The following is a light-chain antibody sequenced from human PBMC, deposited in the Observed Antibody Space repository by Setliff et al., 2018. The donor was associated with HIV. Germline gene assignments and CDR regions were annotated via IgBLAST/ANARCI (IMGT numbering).Light chain of an antibody. J-gene: IGLJ2*01. V-gene: IGLV1-40*01. CDR3: QSYDSSLTAV. Sequence: QSVLTQPPSVSGAPGQRVTISCTGSSSNIGAGYDVHWYQQLPGTAPKLLIYSNNNRPSGVSDRFSGSKSGTSASLAITGLRADDEADYYCQSYDSSLTAVFGGGTKVTVL. CDR2: SNN. CDR1: SSNIGAGYD.